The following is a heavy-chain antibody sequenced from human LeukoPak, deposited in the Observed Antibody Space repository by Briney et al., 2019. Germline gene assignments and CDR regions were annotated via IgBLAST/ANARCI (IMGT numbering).Heavy chain of an antibody. CDR1: GFTVSSNY. D-gene: IGHD3-22*01. Sequence: PGGSLRLSCAASGFTVSSNYMSWVRQAPGKGLEWVSVIYSGGSTYYADSVKGRFTISRDNSKNTLYLQVNSLRAEHTAVYYCAPGNYYDSSGYPFGFDYWGQGTLVTVSS. V-gene: IGHV3-53*01. CDR3: APGNYYDSSGYPFGFDY. J-gene: IGHJ4*02. CDR2: IYSGGST.